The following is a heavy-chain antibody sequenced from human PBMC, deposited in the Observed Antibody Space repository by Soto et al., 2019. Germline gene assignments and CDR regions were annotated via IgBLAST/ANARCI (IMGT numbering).Heavy chain of an antibody. D-gene: IGHD3-3*01. Sequence: QVQLVESGGGVVQPGRSLRLSCAASGFIFSTDGMHWVRQAPGKGLEWVAVIWYDGSNKYYADSVKGRVIISRDNSESTLYLQMHSLRAEDTAVYYCARAVGPFDYWGQGTLVTVSS. CDR2: IWYDGSNK. CDR3: ARAVGPFDY. CDR1: GFIFSTDG. J-gene: IGHJ4*02. V-gene: IGHV3-33*01.